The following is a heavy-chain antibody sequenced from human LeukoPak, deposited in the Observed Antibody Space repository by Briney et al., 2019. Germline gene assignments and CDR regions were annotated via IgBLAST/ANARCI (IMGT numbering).Heavy chain of an antibody. J-gene: IGHJ4*02. CDR2: ISGSGGST. D-gene: IGHD6-19*01. CDR1: GFTFSSYA. Sequence: SGGSLRLSCAASGFTFSSYAMSWVRQAPGKGLEWVSAISGSGGSTYYADSVKGRFTISRDNSRNTLYLQMNSLRAEDTAVYYCAEHSSGWLYFDYWGQGTLVTVSS. CDR3: AEHSSGWLYFDY. V-gene: IGHV3-23*01.